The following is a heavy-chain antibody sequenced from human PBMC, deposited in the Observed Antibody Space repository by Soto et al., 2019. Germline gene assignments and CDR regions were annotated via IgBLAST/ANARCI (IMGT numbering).Heavy chain of an antibody. CDR2: IYDSGST. Sequence: QVQLQESGPGLVKPSETLSLTCTVSGGSISRYYWSWIRQPPGKGLEWIGYIYDSGSTNYNPSLKSRLTISVDTSKKQCSLKLSSVTAADTAVYFCARHKGFYGLGSYDYWGQGTLVTVSS. CDR1: GGSISRYY. J-gene: IGHJ4*02. CDR3: ARHKGFYGLGSYDY. V-gene: IGHV4-59*08. D-gene: IGHD3-10*01.